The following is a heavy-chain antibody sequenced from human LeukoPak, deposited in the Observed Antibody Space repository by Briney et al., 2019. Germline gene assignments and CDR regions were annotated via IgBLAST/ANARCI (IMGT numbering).Heavy chain of an antibody. CDR3: ATRNHYYYYMDV. D-gene: IGHD1-14*01. Sequence: ASVKISCKASGYTFTDYYMHWVQQAPGKGLEWVGRVDPEDGETIYAEKFQGRVTITADTSTDTAYMELSSLRSEDTAVYYCATRNHYYYYMDVWGKGTTVTVSS. J-gene: IGHJ6*03. CDR2: VDPEDGET. CDR1: GYTFTDYY. V-gene: IGHV1-69-2*01.